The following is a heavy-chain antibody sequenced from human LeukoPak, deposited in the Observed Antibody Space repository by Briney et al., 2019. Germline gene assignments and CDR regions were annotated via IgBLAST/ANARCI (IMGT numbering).Heavy chain of an antibody. CDR2: ISSSSSTI. J-gene: IGHJ6*02. CDR1: GFTFSSYS. Sequence: GWSLRLSCAASGFTFSSYSMNWVRQAPGKGLEWVSYISSSSSTIYYADSVKGRFTISRDNAKNSLYLQMNSLRAEDTAVYYCARALLLWFGDISMDVWGQGTTVTVSS. CDR3: ARALLLWFGDISMDV. V-gene: IGHV3-48*01. D-gene: IGHD3-10*01.